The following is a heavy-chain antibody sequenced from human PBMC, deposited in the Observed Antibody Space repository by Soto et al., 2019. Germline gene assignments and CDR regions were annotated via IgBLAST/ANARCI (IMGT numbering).Heavy chain of an antibody. J-gene: IGHJ5*02. CDR3: TRDASRDSSARGWFDP. CDR2: ISSNSAYI. D-gene: IGHD6-13*01. V-gene: IGHV3-21*01. Sequence: GGCLRLSCAASGFTFRSFTMNWVRQAPGKGLEWVSTISSNSAYIYYTDALRGRFTISRDNAKNSLHLQMNSLRAEDTAVYYCTRDASRDSSARGWFDPWGPGTLVTVSS. CDR1: GFTFRSFT.